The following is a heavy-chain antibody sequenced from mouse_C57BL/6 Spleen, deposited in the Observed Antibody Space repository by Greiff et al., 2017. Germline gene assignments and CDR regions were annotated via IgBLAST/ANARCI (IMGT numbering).Heavy chain of an antibody. D-gene: IGHD1-1*01. CDR1: GYAFSSYW. CDR2: IYPGDGDT. J-gene: IGHJ1*03. CDR3: ARSAITTVVEPRYFDV. Sequence: QVQLQQSGTELVKPGASVKISCKASGYAFSSYWLNWVKQRPGKGLEWIGQIYPGDGDTNYNGKFKGKATLTADKSSSTAYMQLSSLNSEDSAVYFCARSAITTVVEPRYFDVWGTGTTVTVSS. V-gene: IGHV1-80*01.